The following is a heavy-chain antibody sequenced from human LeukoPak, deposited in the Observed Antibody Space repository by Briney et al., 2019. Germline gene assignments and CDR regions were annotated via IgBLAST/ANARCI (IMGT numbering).Heavy chain of an antibody. Sequence: SVKVSCKASGGTFSSYAISWVQQAPGQGLEWMGGIIPIFGTANYAQKFQGRVTITADESTSTAYMELSSLRSEDTAVYYCASGLATDIVVVTANGGDLEYWGQGTLVTVSS. CDR2: IIPIFGTA. J-gene: IGHJ4*02. CDR1: GGTFSSYA. CDR3: ASGLATDIVVVTANGGDLEY. D-gene: IGHD2-21*02. V-gene: IGHV1-69*13.